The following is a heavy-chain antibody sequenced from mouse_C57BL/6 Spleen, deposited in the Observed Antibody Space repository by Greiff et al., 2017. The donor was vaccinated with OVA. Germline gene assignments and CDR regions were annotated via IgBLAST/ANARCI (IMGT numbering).Heavy chain of an antibody. Sequence: QVQLQQSGAELVKPGASVKISCKASGYAFSSYWMNWVKQRPGKGLEWIGQLYPGDGDTNYNGKFKGKATLTADKSSSTAYMQLSSLTSEDSAVYFCAREDYGNYDYYAMDYWGQGTSVTVSS. CDR2: LYPGDGDT. V-gene: IGHV1-80*01. J-gene: IGHJ4*01. CDR1: GYAFSSYW. D-gene: IGHD2-1*01. CDR3: AREDYGNYDYYAMDY.